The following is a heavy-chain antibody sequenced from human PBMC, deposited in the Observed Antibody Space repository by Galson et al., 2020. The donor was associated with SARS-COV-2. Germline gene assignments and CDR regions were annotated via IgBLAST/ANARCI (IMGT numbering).Heavy chain of an antibody. V-gene: IGHV5-10-1*01. CDR3: ARQCSSGWYGDHYYFYYYYMDV. CDR1: GYSFTSYW. CDR2: IDPSDSYT. D-gene: IGHD6-19*01. Sequence: HGESLKISCKGSGYSFTSYWISWVRQMPGKGLEWMGRIDPSDSYTNYSPSFQGHVTISADKSISTAYLQWSSLKASDTAMYYCARQCSSGWYGDHYYFYYYYMDVWGKGTTVTVAS. J-gene: IGHJ6*03.